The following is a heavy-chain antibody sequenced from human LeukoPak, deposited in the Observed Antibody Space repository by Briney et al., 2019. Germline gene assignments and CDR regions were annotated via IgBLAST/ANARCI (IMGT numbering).Heavy chain of an antibody. Sequence: PGGSLRLSCAPSGFTFSRHGMHWVRQAPGKGLEWVAIISNDGSRKYYAHSVEGRFTISRDNSKNTLYLQMDSLRAEDTAVYYCARDRAWNYFDYWGQEPWSPSPQ. J-gene: IGHJ4*01. V-gene: IGHV3-30*03. CDR3: ARDRAWNYFDY. D-gene: IGHD3-3*01. CDR2: ISNDGSRK. CDR1: GFTFSRHG.